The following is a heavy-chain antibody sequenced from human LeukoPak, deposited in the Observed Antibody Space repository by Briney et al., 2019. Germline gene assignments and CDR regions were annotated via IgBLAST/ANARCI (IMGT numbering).Heavy chain of an antibody. CDR2: VSSNGGNT. CDR1: GFTFNNYA. V-gene: IGHV3-23*01. J-gene: IGHJ6*02. CDR3: ARDIATNYYYGMDV. Sequence: PGGSLRLSCAASGFTFNNYAMSWVRQAPGKGLEWLSTVSSNGGNTYYADSVKGRFTISRDNSKNTVSLQMNSLRAEDTAVYYCARDIATNYYYGMDVWGQGTTVTVSS. D-gene: IGHD5-12*01.